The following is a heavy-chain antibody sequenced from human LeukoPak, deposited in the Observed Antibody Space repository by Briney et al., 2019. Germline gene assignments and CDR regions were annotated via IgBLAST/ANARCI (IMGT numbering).Heavy chain of an antibody. CDR1: GGSISSGSYY. CDR2: IYYSGNT. CDR3: AKDTAMAYDAFDI. D-gene: IGHD5-18*01. J-gene: IGHJ3*02. Sequence: PSETLSLTCTVSGGSISSGSYYWGWIRQPPGKGLEWIGSIYYSGNTYYNPSLKRRVTISVDTSKNQFSLKLSSVTAADTAVYYCAKDTAMAYDAFDIWGQGTMVTVSS. V-gene: IGHV4-39*01.